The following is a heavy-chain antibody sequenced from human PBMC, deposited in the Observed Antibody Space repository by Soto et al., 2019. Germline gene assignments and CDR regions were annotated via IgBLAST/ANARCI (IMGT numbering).Heavy chain of an antibody. CDR2: LSHSGRT. D-gene: IGHD6-6*01. CDR1: GAFISSGAFH. V-gene: IGHV4-39*01. J-gene: IGHJ4*02. CDR3: GRGDFPAVVDY. Sequence: QLQMQESGPGLLKPSETLSLTCSVCGAFISSGAFHWGWFRQPPGKGLEWIGSLSHSGRTFYNASLRSRVEISVETLQFSLRLNSVSAADTAIYYCGRGDFPAVVDYWVRGSLVTVSS.